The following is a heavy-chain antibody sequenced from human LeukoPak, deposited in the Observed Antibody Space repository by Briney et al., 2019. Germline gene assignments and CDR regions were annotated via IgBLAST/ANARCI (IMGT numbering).Heavy chain of an antibody. CDR2: ISYDGRDI. Sequence: GKSLRLSCAASGFTFSSSAMPWVRQAPGKGLEWVAVISYDGRDIQYADSVKGRFTISRDNSENTLYVQMNSLRPEDAAIYYCTRDSPGSIDYWGQGTPVTVSS. J-gene: IGHJ4*02. CDR3: TRDSPGSIDY. CDR1: GFTFSSSA. V-gene: IGHV3-30*04.